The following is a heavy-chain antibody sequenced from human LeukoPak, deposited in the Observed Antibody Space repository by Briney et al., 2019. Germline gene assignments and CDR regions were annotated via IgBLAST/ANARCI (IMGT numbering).Heavy chain of an antibody. J-gene: IGHJ4*02. CDR2: IRMKVNSSTT. V-gene: IGHV3-72*01. CDR3: ARAFYGLGSFLPDY. D-gene: IGHD3-10*01. CDR1: GFSFSDHY. Sequence: GRSLRLSCAASGFSFSDHYMDWVRQAPGKRLGWVARIRMKVNSSTTAYVASVKGRFTISRDDSKNSLYLQMNSLKTDDRAVYYCARAFYGLGSFLPDYWGQGTLVTVPS.